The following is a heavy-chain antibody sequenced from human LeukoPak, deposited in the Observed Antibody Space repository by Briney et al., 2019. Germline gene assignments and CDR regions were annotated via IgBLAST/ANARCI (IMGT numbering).Heavy chain of an antibody. V-gene: IGHV3-74*01. CDR2: MNSDGSTT. J-gene: IGHJ4*02. Sequence: GGSLKLSCAASGFTFSRSWMHWVRQAPGKGLVWVSRMNSDGSTTTYADSVKGRFTISRHNSKNTLYLQMNSLRAEDTAVYYCARVGSSGWYDLDYWGQGTLVTVSS. CDR3: ARVGSSGWYDLDY. CDR1: GFTFSRSW. D-gene: IGHD6-19*01.